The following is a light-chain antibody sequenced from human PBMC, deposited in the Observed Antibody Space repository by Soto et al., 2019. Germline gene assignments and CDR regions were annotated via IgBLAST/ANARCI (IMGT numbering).Light chain of an antibody. CDR2: DVN. Sequence: QPVLTQPASVSGSPGQSITISCTGTSSDVGGYNYVSWYQQHPGKAPKFMIYDVNNRPSGVSNRFSGSKSGNTASLTISGLQAEDEADYYCSSYTSSSTLPVVFGGGTKLTVL. J-gene: IGLJ2*01. V-gene: IGLV2-14*01. CDR1: SSDVGGYNY. CDR3: SSYTSSSTLPVV.